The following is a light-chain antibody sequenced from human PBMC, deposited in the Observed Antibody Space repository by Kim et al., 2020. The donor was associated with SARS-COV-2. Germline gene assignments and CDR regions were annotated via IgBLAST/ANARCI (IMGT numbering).Light chain of an antibody. CDR3: MQGKQLPNT. V-gene: IGKV2-24*01. CDR2: RIS. Sequence: QPASSSCRSRQSLVHSDGNTYLSWLQQRPGQPPRLLIYRISSRFSGVPDRFSGSGAGTDFTLEISRVEAEDVGIYYCMQGKQLPNTFGQGTKLEI. J-gene: IGKJ2*01. CDR1: QSLVHSDGNTY.